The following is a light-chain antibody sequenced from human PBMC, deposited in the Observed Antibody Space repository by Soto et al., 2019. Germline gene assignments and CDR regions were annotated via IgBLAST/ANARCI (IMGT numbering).Light chain of an antibody. CDR1: QSVSSN. J-gene: IGKJ2*01. V-gene: IGKV3-15*01. CDR3: QQYNNLPPT. Sequence: EIVMTQSPATLSVSPGERATLSCRASQSVSSNLAWYQQKPVQDPRLLIYGASTRATGIPARFNGSGSGTEFTLTISSLQSEDFAVYYCQQYNNLPPTCGQGTKLEMK. CDR2: GAS.